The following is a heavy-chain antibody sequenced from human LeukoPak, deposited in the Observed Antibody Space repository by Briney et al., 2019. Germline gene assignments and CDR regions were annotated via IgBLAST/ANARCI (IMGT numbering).Heavy chain of an antibody. Sequence: ASVKVSCKASGGTFISYAISWVRQAPGQGLEWMGGIIPIFGTANYAQKFQGRVTITADESTSTAYMELSSLRSEDTAVYYCTRGYSYGYGGVDYWGQGTLVTVSS. D-gene: IGHD5-18*01. V-gene: IGHV1-69*13. CDR2: IIPIFGTA. CDR3: TRGYSYGYGGVDY. CDR1: GGTFISYA. J-gene: IGHJ4*02.